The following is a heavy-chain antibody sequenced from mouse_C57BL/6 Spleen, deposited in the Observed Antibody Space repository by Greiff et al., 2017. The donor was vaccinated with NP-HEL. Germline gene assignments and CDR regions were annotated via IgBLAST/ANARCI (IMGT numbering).Heavy chain of an antibody. D-gene: IGHD2-3*01. J-gene: IGHJ2*01. CDR2: IDPENGDT. CDR3: TFYDGYYFDY. V-gene: IGHV14-4*01. CDR1: GFNIKDDY. Sequence: EVQLQQSGAELVRPGASVKLSCTASGFNIKDDYMHWVKQRPEQGLEWIGWIDPENGDTEYASKFQGKATIPADTSSNTAYLQLSSLTSEDTAVYYCTFYDGYYFDYWGQGTTLTVSS.